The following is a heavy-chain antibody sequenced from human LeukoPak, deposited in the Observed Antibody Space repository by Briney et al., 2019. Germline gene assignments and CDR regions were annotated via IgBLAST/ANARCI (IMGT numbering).Heavy chain of an antibody. Sequence: PGGSLRLSCAASGFTFSSYAMSWVRQAPGKGLEWVSAISGSGGSTYYADSVKGRFTISRDNSKNTLYLQMNSLRAEDTAVYYCAKDVYHDSSGYYYVWGQGTLVTVSS. CDR2: ISGSGGST. CDR3: AKDVYHDSSGYYYV. CDR1: GFTFSSYA. V-gene: IGHV3-23*01. J-gene: IGHJ4*02. D-gene: IGHD3-22*01.